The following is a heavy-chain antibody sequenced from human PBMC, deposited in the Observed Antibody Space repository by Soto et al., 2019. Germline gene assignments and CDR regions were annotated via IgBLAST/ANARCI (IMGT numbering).Heavy chain of an antibody. V-gene: IGHV1-3*01. CDR2: INAGNGNT. CDR1: GYTFTSYA. D-gene: IGHD1-26*01. J-gene: IGHJ6*01. Sequence: GASVKVSCKASGYTFTSYAMHWVRQAPGQRLEWMGWINAGNGNTKYSQKFQGRVTITRDTSTSTVYMELSSLRFEDTAVYYCAREVGAGSEASYYQGMDVWGQGTTVTVSS. CDR3: AREVGAGSEASYYQGMDV.